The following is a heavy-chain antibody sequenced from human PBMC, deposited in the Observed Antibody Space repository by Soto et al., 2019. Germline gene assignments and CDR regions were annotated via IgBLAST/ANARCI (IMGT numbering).Heavy chain of an antibody. J-gene: IGHJ4*02. CDR3: ARTARVPDF. Sequence: PSETLSLTCTVSGASITTHYWSWFRQPPGQGLESLGYIYHTGVTNSNPSLRGRLSISIDTAKNQFSLKLSSVTSADTAIYYCARTARVPDFWGPGILVTVSS. CDR2: IYHTGVT. D-gene: IGHD2-2*01. V-gene: IGHV4-59*11. CDR1: GASITTHY.